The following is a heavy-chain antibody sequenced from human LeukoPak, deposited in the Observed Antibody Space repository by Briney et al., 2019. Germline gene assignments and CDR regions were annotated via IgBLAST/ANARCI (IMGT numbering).Heavy chain of an antibody. CDR1: GFTFSSHW. CDR2: IKQDGSEK. CDR3: ARDYRGSYYYYMDV. Sequence: PGGSLRLSCAASGFTFSSHWMSWVRQAPGKGLEWVANIKQDGSEKDYVDSVKGRFTISRDNAKNSLYLQMNSLRAEDTAVYYCARDYRGSYYYYMDVWGKGTTVTVSS. V-gene: IGHV3-7*01. J-gene: IGHJ6*03. D-gene: IGHD3-16*02.